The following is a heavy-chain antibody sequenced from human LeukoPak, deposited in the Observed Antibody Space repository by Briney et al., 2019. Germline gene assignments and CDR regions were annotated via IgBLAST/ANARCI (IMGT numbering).Heavy chain of an antibody. D-gene: IGHD3-10*01. V-gene: IGHV4-59*01. CDR1: GGSISSYY. CDR2: IYYSGST. J-gene: IGHJ4*02. CDR3: AGTMVRGVMWYFDY. Sequence: SETLSLTCTVSGGSISSYYWSWIRQPPGKGLEWSGYIYYSGSTNYNPSLKSRVTISVDTSKNQFSLKLSSVTAADTAVYYCAGTMVRGVMWYFDYWGQGTLVTVSS.